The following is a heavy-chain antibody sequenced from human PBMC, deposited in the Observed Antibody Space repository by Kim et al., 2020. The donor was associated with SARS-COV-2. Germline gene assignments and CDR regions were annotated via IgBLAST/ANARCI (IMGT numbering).Heavy chain of an antibody. CDR2: IYYSGST. V-gene: IGHV4-39*01. D-gene: IGHD3-22*01. CDR3: ARHRNDYYDSSATGAFDI. J-gene: IGHJ3*02. Sequence: SETLSLTCTVSGGSISSSSYYWGWIRQPPGKGLEWIGSIYYSGSTYYNPSLKSRVTISVDTSKNQFSLKLSSVTAADTAVYYCARHRNDYYDSSATGAFDIWGQGTMVTVSS. CDR1: GGSISSSSYY.